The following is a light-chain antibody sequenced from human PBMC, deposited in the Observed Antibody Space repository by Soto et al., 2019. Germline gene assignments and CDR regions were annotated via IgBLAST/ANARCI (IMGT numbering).Light chain of an antibody. CDR3: QQYGSSPPFT. CDR2: GAS. CDR1: QSVSSSY. Sequence: EIVLTQSPGTLSLSPGERATLSCRASQSVSSSYLAWYQQKPGQAPRLLIYGASSRATGIPDRFSGSGSGTDFPLTIIRREPDDVVVYYCQQYGSSPPFTFGPGTKVDIK. V-gene: IGKV3-20*01. J-gene: IGKJ3*01.